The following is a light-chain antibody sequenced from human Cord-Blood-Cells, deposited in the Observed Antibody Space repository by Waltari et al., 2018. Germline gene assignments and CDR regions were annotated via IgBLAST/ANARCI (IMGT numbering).Light chain of an antibody. J-gene: IGKJ3*01. CDR3: QQSYSTPFT. Sequence: DIQMTQSPSPLSASVGDRVTITCRASQSISSYLNWYQQKPGKAPKLLLYAASILQSGVPSRFSGSGSGTDFTLTISSLQAEDFATYYCQQSYSTPFTFGPGTKVDIK. CDR2: AAS. CDR1: QSISSY. V-gene: IGKV1-39*01.